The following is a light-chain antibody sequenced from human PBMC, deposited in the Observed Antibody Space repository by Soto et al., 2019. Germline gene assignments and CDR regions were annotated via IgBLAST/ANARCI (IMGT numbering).Light chain of an antibody. CDR3: SSYTSSSTPLV. Sequence: QSALTQPASVSGSPGQSIPISCTGTSSDVGGYNYVSWYQQHPGKAPKLLIYDVTNRPSGVSNRFSGSKSGNTASLTISGLQAEDEADYYCSSYTSSSTPLVFGGGTKLPVL. CDR2: DVT. CDR1: SSDVGGYNY. V-gene: IGLV2-14*01. J-gene: IGLJ2*01.